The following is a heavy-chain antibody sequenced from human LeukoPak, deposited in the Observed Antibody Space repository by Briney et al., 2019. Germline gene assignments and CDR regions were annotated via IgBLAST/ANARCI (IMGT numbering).Heavy chain of an antibody. CDR3: VRDCSSASLSSGCYYAMDV. CDR2: IKQDGSEK. J-gene: IGHJ6*04. CDR1: GFTFNDYW. D-gene: IGHD2-2*01. Sequence: QPGGSLRLSCAASGFTFNDYWTTWVRQAPGKGLEWVAHIKQDGSEKYYVDSLKGRFTISRDNAKNSLFLQMNSLRAEDTAVYYCVRDCSSASLSSGCYYAMDVWGKGTTVTVSS. V-gene: IGHV3-7*03.